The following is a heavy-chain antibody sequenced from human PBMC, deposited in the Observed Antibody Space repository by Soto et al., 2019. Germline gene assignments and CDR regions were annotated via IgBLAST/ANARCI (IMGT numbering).Heavy chain of an antibody. CDR1: GITFSSHA. Sequence: PGGSLRLSCTASGITFSSHAMTWVRQAPGEGLEWVSGLSDSGDSIYYADSVMGRFTISRDNSKNTLSLQMNSLRAEDTALYYCAKQISSGWYYFDSWGQGTLVTVSS. J-gene: IGHJ4*02. CDR3: AKQISSGWYYFDS. V-gene: IGHV3-23*01. D-gene: IGHD6-13*01. CDR2: LSDSGDSI.